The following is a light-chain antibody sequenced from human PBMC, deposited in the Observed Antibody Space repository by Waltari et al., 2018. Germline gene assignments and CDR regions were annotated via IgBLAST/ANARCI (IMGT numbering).Light chain of an antibody. V-gene: IGKV1-5*03. Sequence: DIQMTQSPSTLSASVGDRVTITCRASQSISSWLAWYHQKAGKAPKILIYKASSLKSGVPSRFSGSGSGTEFTLTISSLQSDDFAVYYCHQYNNWPPSLTFGGGTKVEI. J-gene: IGKJ4*01. CDR1: QSISSW. CDR2: KAS. CDR3: HQYNNWPPSLT.